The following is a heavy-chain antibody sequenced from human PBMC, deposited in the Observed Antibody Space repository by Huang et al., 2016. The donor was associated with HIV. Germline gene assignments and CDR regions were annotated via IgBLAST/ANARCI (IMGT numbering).Heavy chain of an antibody. J-gene: IGHJ6*03. Sequence: QLLLQESGPGLVKPSEALALTCAVSGCSIRSSAYHWGWIRQPPGKGLEGVGSIYHRGITHDMPALKSRVTIAVDTSKNLFFLNLTSMTAADTAVYYCARHREGPVAYYSGWGSHLNYMDVWGRGRTVVVSS. CDR2: IYHRGIT. CDR3: ARHREGPVAYYSGWGSHLNYMDV. D-gene: IGHD3-10*01. V-gene: IGHV4-39*01. CDR1: GCSIRSSAYH.